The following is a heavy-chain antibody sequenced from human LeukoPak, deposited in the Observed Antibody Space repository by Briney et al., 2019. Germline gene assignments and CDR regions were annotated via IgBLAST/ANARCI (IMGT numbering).Heavy chain of an antibody. D-gene: IGHD5-24*01. CDR3: ARPRDGYNLYYFDY. V-gene: IGHV4-39*01. Sequence: SETLSLTCTVSGGSISSSSYYWGWIRQPPGKGLEWIGSIYYSGSTYYNPSLKSRVTISVDTSKNQFSLKLSSVTAADTAVYYCARPRDGYNLYYFDYWGQGTLVTVSS. CDR1: GGSISSSSYY. J-gene: IGHJ4*02. CDR2: IYYSGST.